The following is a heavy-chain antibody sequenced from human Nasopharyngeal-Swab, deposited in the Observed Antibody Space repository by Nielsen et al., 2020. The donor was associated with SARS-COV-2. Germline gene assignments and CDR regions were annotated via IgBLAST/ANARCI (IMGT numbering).Heavy chain of an antibody. V-gene: IGHV3-30*04. Sequence: GESLKISCVASGLTFSKYAMHWVRQAPGKGLESVALISFDASNKKYADSVRGRFTISRDNPKNTLYLQMNSLTTDDTAVYYCARDEVQQETTTVGYLDYWGQGTLVTVSS. D-gene: IGHD4-23*01. CDR3: ARDEVQQETTTVGYLDY. CDR1: GLTFSKYA. J-gene: IGHJ4*02. CDR2: ISFDASNK.